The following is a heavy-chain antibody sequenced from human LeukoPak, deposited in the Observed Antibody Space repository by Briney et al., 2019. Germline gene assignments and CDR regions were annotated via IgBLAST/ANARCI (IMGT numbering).Heavy chain of an antibody. V-gene: IGHV3-9*01. Sequence: GGSLRLSCAASGFTFDDYAMHWVRQAPGKGLEWVSGISWNSGSIGYTDSVKGRFTISRDNAKNSLYLQMNSLRAEDTALYYCAKSVFYYYYGMDVWGQGTTVTVSS. J-gene: IGHJ6*02. CDR2: ISWNSGSI. CDR1: GFTFDDYA. CDR3: AKSVFYYYYGMDV. D-gene: IGHD3-16*01.